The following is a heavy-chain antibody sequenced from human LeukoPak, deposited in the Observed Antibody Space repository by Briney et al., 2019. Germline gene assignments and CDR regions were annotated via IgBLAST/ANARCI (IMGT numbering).Heavy chain of an antibody. V-gene: IGHV1-18*01. CDR1: GYTFTSYG. J-gene: IGHJ6*02. CDR2: ISAYNGNT. Sequence: EASVTVSCKASGYTFTSYGISWVRQAPGQGLEWMGWISAYNGNTNYAQKLQGRVTMTTDTSTSTAYMELRSLRSDDTAVYYCARDYPNYDILTGPHYYYYGMDVWGQGTTVTVSS. D-gene: IGHD3-9*01. CDR3: ARDYPNYDILTGPHYYYYGMDV.